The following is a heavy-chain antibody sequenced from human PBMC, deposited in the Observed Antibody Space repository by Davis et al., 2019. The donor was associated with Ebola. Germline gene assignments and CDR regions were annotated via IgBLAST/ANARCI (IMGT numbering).Heavy chain of an antibody. J-gene: IGHJ4*02. V-gene: IGHV3-73*01. CDR3: TGTWLTYDY. D-gene: IGHD6-19*01. CDR1: GFTFSGSA. Sequence: GGSLRLSCAASGFTFSGSAMHWVRQASGKGLEWVGRIRSKANSYATAYAASVKGRFTISRDDSKNTAYLQMNSLKTEDTAVYYRTGTWLTYDYWGQGTLVTVSS. CDR2: IRSKANSYAT.